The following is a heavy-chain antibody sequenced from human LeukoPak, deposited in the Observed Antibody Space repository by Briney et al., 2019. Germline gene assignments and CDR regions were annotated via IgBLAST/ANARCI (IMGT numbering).Heavy chain of an antibody. CDR1: GFTFSSYA. Sequence: GGSLRLSCAASGFTFSSYAMSWVRQAPGKGLEWVSGISWNSGSIGYADSVKGRFTISRDNAKNSLYLQMNSLRAEDTALYYCAKAIAAAGTYYFDYWGQGTLVTVSS. D-gene: IGHD6-13*01. CDR2: ISWNSGSI. J-gene: IGHJ4*02. CDR3: AKAIAAAGTYYFDY. V-gene: IGHV3-9*01.